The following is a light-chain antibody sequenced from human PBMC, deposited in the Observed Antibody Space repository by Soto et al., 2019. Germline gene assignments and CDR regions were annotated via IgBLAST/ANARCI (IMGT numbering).Light chain of an antibody. J-gene: IGLJ1*01. CDR3: SSYTSSSTLYV. CDR1: SSDVGGYTY. V-gene: IGLV2-14*01. CDR2: EVN. Sequence: QYALSQPASVSWSPRQSISISCTVASSDVGGYTYVSWYQQHPCKAPKLMIYEVNNRPSGVSNRFSGSKSGNTASLTISGLQAEDEADYYCSSYTSSSTLYVFGTGTKVTVL.